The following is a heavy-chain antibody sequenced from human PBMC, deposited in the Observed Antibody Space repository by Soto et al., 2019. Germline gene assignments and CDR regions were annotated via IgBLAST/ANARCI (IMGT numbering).Heavy chain of an antibody. CDR1: GYSLTSYY. Sequence: QVELVQSGAEVKKPGASVKVSCKASGYSLTSYYMHWVRQAPGQGLEWMGITNPSDGSTNYAQKLQGRVTMSSDTSTSTVYMEMSSLRSEDTAMYYCARSYVTSRPIDFWGQGTLVTVSS. V-gene: IGHV1-46*01. CDR3: ARSYVTSRPIDF. D-gene: IGHD3-10*02. CDR2: TNPSDGST. J-gene: IGHJ4*02.